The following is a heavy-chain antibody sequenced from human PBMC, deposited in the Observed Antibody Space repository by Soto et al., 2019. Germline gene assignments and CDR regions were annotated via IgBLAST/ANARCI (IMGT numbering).Heavy chain of an antibody. CDR3: ARDRRYYGPYV. CDR1: GGSISSYY. D-gene: IGHD3-10*01. J-gene: IGHJ6*02. CDR2: IHYSGST. V-gene: IGHV4-59*01. Sequence: SETLSLTCTVSGGSISSYYWSWIRQPPGKGLEWIGYIHYSGSTNYNSSLKSRVTISVDTSKNQFSLKLSSVTAADTAVYYCARDRRYYGPYVWGQGTTVTAP.